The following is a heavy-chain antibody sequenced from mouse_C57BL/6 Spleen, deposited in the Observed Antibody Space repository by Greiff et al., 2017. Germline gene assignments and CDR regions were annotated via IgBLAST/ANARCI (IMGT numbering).Heavy chain of an antibody. J-gene: IGHJ3*01. CDR3: ARQGYYGSSFAY. V-gene: IGHV1-69*01. D-gene: IGHD1-1*01. CDR2: IVPSDSYT. Sequence: QVQLQQPGAELVMPGASVKLSCKASGYTFTSYWMPWVKQRPGQGLEWIGEIVPSDSYTNYNQKFKGKSTLTVDKASSTAYMQRSSLTSEDSAVYYCARQGYYGSSFAYWGQGTLVTVSA. CDR1: GYTFTSYW.